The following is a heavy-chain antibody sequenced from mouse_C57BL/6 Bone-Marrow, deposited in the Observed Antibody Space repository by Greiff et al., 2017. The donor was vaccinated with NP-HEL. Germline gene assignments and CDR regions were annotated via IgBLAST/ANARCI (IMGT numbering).Heavy chain of an antibody. CDR3: ARDYYSNYPFAY. J-gene: IGHJ3*01. V-gene: IGHV5-4*01. CDR1: GFTFSSYA. Sequence: EVKVVESGGGLVKPGGSLKLSCAASGFTFSSYAMSWVRQTPEKRLEWVATISDGGSYTYYPDNVKGRFTISSDNAKNNLYLQMSHLKSEDTAMYYCARDYYSNYPFAYWGQGTLVTVSA. CDR2: ISDGGSYT. D-gene: IGHD2-5*01.